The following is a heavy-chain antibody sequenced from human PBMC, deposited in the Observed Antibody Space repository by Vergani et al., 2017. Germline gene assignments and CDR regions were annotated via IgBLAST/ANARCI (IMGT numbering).Heavy chain of an antibody. CDR3: ARGPPLAAAGRYYFDY. CDR2: INPSGGST. J-gene: IGHJ4*02. Sequence: QVLLVQSGAEVKKPGASVRVSCKTSGYTFTNYYIHWVRQAPGQGLEWMGIINPSGGSTTYAQQFQGRLTMTRDTSTSTVYMELSRLRSDDTAVYYCARGPPLAAAGRYYFDYWGQGTLVTVSS. D-gene: IGHD6-13*01. CDR1: GYTFTNYY. V-gene: IGHV1-46*01.